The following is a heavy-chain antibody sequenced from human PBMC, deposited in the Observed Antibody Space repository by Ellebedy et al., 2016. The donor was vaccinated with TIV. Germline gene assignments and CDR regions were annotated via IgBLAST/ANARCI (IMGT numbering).Heavy chain of an antibody. CDR3: ARKSLSNWSFDL. CDR1: GGSVTSGDYY. V-gene: IGHV4-61*08. Sequence: MPSETLSLTCNVSGGSVTSGDYYWSWIRQHPGKGLEWIGYIYYSGSTFYSPSLKDRVTISLDTSKSQFSLNLNSVTAADTAVYYCARKSLSNWSFDLWGRGTLVTVSS. J-gene: IGHJ2*01. CDR2: IYYSGST.